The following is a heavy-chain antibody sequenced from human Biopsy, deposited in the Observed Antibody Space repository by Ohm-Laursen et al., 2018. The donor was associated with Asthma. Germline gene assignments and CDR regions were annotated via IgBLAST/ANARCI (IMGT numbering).Heavy chain of an antibody. V-gene: IGHV4-30-2*01. CDR1: GGSISSGGYS. CDR2: IYHSGST. J-gene: IGHJ4*02. CDR3: ARVKDGYNFDY. Sequence: SETLSLTCAVSGGSISSGGYSWSWIRQPQGKGLEWIGYIYHSGSTYYNPALKSRVTISVDRSKNQFSLKLSSVTAADTAVYYCARVKDGYNFDYWGQGTLVTVSS. D-gene: IGHD5-24*01.